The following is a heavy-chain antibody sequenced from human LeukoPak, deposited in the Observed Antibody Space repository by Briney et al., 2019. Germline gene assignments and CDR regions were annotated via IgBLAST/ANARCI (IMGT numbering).Heavy chain of an antibody. CDR3: AKHLRYFYDYDAFHM. V-gene: IGHV3-23*01. CDR2: ISGSGATT. Sequence: GGSLRLSCAASGFTFSSYEMNWVRQAPGKGLEWVSLISGSGATTSYAESVKGRFTISRDNSKDTLPLQMNSLKADDTAVYYCAKHLRYFYDYDAFHMWGQGTMVTVSS. D-gene: IGHD3-22*01. CDR1: GFTFSSYE. J-gene: IGHJ3*02.